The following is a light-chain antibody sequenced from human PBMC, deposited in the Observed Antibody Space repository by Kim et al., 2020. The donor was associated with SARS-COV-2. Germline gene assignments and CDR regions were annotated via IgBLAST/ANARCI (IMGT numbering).Light chain of an antibody. Sequence: QSVLTQPPSASGSPGQSLTISCTGTSSDVGGYNYVSWYQQHPGKAPKLMIYEVNKRPSGVPDRFSGSKSGNTASLTVSGLQAEDEADYYCSSFEGGNTLRVFGGGTQLTVL. CDR3: SSFEGGNTLRV. CDR1: SSDVGGYNY. J-gene: IGLJ3*02. CDR2: EVN. V-gene: IGLV2-8*01.